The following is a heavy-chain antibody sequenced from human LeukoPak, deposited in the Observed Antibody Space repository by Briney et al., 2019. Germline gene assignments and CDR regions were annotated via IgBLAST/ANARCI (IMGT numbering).Heavy chain of an antibody. Sequence: GGSLRLSCAASGFTFSSYAMSWVRQAPGKGLEWDSAISGSGGSTYYADSVKGRFTISRDNSKNTLYLQMNSLRAEDTAVYYCAKHVTRVVYSRLFDPWGQGTLVTVSS. V-gene: IGHV3-23*01. J-gene: IGHJ5*02. D-gene: IGHD4-23*01. CDR1: GFTFSSYA. CDR3: AKHVTRVVYSRLFDP. CDR2: ISGSGGST.